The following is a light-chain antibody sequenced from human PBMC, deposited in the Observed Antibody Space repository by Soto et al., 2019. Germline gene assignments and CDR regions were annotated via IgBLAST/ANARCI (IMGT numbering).Light chain of an antibody. CDR2: GAS. CDR1: QSVTSN. J-gene: IGKJ5*01. Sequence: EIVITQSPATLSLSPLYRATLSCMSSQSVTSNLAWYQQKPGQAPRLLIYGASTRATGIPARFSGSGSGTEFTLTISSLQSEDFAVYFCQQYNNWPPITFGQGTRLEIK. CDR3: QQYNNWPPIT. V-gene: IGKV3-15*01.